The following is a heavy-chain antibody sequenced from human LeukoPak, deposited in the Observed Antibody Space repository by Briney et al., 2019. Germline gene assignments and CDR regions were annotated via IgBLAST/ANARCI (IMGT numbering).Heavy chain of an antibody. J-gene: IGHJ3*02. CDR3: ASSSWYDAFDI. Sequence: PPHPLSLTCAVSGRSISSGGHSRNWIRQPPGKGLEWIGYTYHSGRTYYNPSLKSRVTISVDRSKNQYSLKLSSVTAADTAVYYCASSSWYDAFDIWGQGTMVTVSS. D-gene: IGHD6-13*01. V-gene: IGHV4-30-2*01. CDR1: GRSISSGGHS. CDR2: TYHSGRT.